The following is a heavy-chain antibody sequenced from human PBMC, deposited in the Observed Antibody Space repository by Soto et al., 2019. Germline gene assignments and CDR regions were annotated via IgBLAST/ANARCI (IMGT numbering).Heavy chain of an antibody. CDR2: IYFTGNT. Sequence: SETLSLTCTVSCASINSGGYSWNWVRLLPGRGLEWIGYIYFTGNTYYNPSLESRVTISLDTPQNQFSLELNSVSAEDTAVYYCVSGDAWGVLLDYWGQGPLVTVSS. V-gene: IGHV4-31*03. CDR3: VSGDAWGVLLDY. D-gene: IGHD2-21*02. CDR1: CASINSGGYS. J-gene: IGHJ4*02.